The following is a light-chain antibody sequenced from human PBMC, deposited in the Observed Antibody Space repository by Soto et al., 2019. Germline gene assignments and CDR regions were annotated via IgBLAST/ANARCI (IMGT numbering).Light chain of an antibody. CDR3: HQLNSYLRGT. V-gene: IGKV1-9*01. CDR2: AAS. Sequence: IQLTQSPSSLSASVGDRVTITCRASQGISSYLAWYQQKPGKAPKLLIYAASTLQSGVPSRFSGSGSGTDFTLTISSLQPQDFATYYCHQLNSYLRGTFGQGTKLEIK. J-gene: IGKJ2*02. CDR1: QGISSY.